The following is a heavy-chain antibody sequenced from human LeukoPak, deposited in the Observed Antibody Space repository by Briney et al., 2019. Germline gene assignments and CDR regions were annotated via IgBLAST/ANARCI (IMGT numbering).Heavy chain of an antibody. CDR1: GFTFSSYE. CDR2: ISSSSSTI. J-gene: IGHJ3*02. D-gene: IGHD1-26*01. CDR3: ARDRLSGSYILGAFDI. V-gene: IGHV3-48*01. Sequence: GGSLRLSCVASGFTFSSYEMNWVRQAPGKGLEWLSYISSSSSTIYYADSVKGRFTISRGNAKNSLYLQMNSLRAEDTAVYYCARDRLSGSYILGAFDIWGQGTMVTVSS.